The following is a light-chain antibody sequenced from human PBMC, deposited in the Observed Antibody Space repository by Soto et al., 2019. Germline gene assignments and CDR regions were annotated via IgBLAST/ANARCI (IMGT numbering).Light chain of an antibody. V-gene: IGLV2-14*01. CDR1: SSDVGGYNY. CDR3: SSYTGSATLHYV. CDR2: DVS. J-gene: IGLJ1*01. Sequence: QSVLAQPASVSGSPGQSITISCTGTSSDVGGYNYVSWYQQHPGKAPKLLIYDVSNRPSGASNRFSGSKSGNTASLTISGLQAEDEADSYCSSYTGSATLHYVFGTGTKVTVL.